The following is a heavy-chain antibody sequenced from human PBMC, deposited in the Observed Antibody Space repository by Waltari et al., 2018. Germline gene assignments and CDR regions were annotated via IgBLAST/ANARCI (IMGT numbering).Heavy chain of an antibody. CDR3: ARGHLRNPYYYDSSGGYYFDY. D-gene: IGHD3-22*01. CDR2: INHSGST. V-gene: IGHV4-34*01. Sequence: QVQLQQWGAGLLKPSETLSLTCAVYGGSFSGYYWSWIRQPPGKGLEWIGEINHSGSTNYNPALKSRVTISVDTYKNQFSLKLSSVTAADTAVYYCARGHLRNPYYYDSSGGYYFDYWGQGTLVTVSS. CDR1: GGSFSGYY. J-gene: IGHJ4*02.